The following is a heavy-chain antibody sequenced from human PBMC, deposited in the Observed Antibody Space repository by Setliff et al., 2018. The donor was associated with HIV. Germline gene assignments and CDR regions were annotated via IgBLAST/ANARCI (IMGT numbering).Heavy chain of an antibody. Sequence: GESLKISCAASGFTFSNYAVHWVRQAPGKGLEWGAVASDDGKNIYYADSVKGRFTVSRDNYRNTVFLQMNSLRMEDTAVSYCARDAGRWGSYYYFRYMDVWGKGTTVTAP. J-gene: IGHJ6*03. V-gene: IGHV3-30*03. CDR2: ASDDGKNI. CDR3: ARDAGRWGSYYYFRYMDV. D-gene: IGHD3-16*01. CDR1: GFTFSNYA.